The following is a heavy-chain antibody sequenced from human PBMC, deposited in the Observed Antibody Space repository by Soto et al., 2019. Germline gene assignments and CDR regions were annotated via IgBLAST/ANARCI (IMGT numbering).Heavy chain of an antibody. CDR3: ASGRSSSWQDNWFDP. CDR1: GFTFSSYA. J-gene: IGHJ5*02. CDR2: ISSNGGST. V-gene: IGHV3-64*01. D-gene: IGHD6-13*01. Sequence: GGSLRLSCAASGFTFSSYATHWVRQAPGKGLEYVSAISSNGGSTYYANSVKGRFTISRDNSKNTLYLQMGSLRAEDMAVYYCASGRSSSWQDNWFDPWGQGTLVTVSS.